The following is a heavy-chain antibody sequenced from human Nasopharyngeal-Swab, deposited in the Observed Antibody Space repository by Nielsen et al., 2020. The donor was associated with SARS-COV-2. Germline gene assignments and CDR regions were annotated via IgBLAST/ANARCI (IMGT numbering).Heavy chain of an antibody. Sequence: GGSLRLSCVASGITLSNSWMHWVRQGPGKGLVWVSRINTDARDTTYADSVKGRFTISRDNAKNTLCLQMDSLRVEDTAVYYCAREEAWSKTFDRWGQGTLVTVAS. CDR2: INTDARDT. D-gene: IGHD2-15*01. J-gene: IGHJ5*02. V-gene: IGHV3-74*01. CDR3: AREEAWSKTFDR. CDR1: GITLSNSW.